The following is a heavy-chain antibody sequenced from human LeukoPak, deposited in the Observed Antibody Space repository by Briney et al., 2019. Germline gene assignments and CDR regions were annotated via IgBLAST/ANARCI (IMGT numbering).Heavy chain of an antibody. V-gene: IGHV3-21*04. J-gene: IGHJ4*02. CDR3: AKDLAYSSGWYERGFDY. CDR2: ISSSSSYI. Sequence: GGSMRLSCAASGFTFSSYSMNWVRQAPGKGLEWVSSISSSSSYIYYADSVKGRFTISRDNAKNSLYLQMNSLRAEDTAVYYCAKDLAYSSGWYERGFDYWGQGTLVTVSS. CDR1: GFTFSSYS. D-gene: IGHD6-19*01.